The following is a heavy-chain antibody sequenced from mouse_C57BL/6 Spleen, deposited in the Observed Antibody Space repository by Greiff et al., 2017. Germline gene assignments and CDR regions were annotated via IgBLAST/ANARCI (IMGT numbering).Heavy chain of an antibody. J-gene: IGHJ3*01. CDR1: GYTFTSYW. CDR3: ARKVSYDYDNDAWFAY. Sequence: QVQLKESGAELAKPGASVKLSCKASGYTFTSYWMHWVKQRPGQGLEWIGYINPSSGYTKYNQKFKDKATLTADKSSSTAYMQLSSLTYEDSAVYYCARKVSYDYDNDAWFAYWGQGTLVTVSA. V-gene: IGHV1-7*01. D-gene: IGHD2-4*01. CDR2: INPSSGYT.